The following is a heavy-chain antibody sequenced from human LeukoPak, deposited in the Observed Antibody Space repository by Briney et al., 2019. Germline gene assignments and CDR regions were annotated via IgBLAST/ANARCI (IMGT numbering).Heavy chain of an antibody. CDR2: INPSGGST. V-gene: IGHV1-46*01. Sequence: ASVKVSCKASGYTFTSYYTHWVRQAPGQGLEWMGIINPSGGSTGYAQKFQGRVTMTRDMSTSTVYMELSSLRSEDTAVYYCARDHKGDLSRSDYYYYMDVWGKGTTVTVSS. CDR1: GYTFTSYY. CDR3: ARDHKGDLSRSDYYYYMDV. D-gene: IGHD3-16*01. J-gene: IGHJ6*03.